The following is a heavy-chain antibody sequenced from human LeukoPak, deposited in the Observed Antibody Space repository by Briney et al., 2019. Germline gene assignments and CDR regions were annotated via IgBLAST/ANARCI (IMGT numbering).Heavy chain of an antibody. V-gene: IGHV1-2*02. CDR1: GYTFTSYG. D-gene: IGHD3-3*01. J-gene: IGHJ4*02. Sequence: ASVKVSCKASGYTFTSYGISWVRQAPGQGLEWMGWINPNSGGTNYAQKFQGRVTMTRDTSISTAYMELSRLRSDDTAVYYCARSTVVFWRIDYWGQGTLVTVSS. CDR2: INPNSGGT. CDR3: ARSTVVFWRIDY.